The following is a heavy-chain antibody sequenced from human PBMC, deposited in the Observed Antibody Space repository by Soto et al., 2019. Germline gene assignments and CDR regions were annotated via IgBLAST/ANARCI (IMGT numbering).Heavy chain of an antibody. D-gene: IGHD6-13*01. J-gene: IGHJ6*02. CDR3: AKDKADYYYYGMDV. CDR2: ISGSVGST. V-gene: IGHV3-23*01. CDR1: GYTFTSYY. Sequence: ASVKVSCKAAGYTFTSYYMHWVRQAPGQGLEWVSAISGSVGSTYYADSVKGRFTISRDNSKNTLYLQMNSLRAEDTAVYYCAKDKADYYYYGMDVWGQGTTVTVSS.